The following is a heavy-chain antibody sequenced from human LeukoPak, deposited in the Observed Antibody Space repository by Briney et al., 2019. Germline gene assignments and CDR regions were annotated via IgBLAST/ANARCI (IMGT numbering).Heavy chain of an antibody. J-gene: IGHJ4*02. CDR2: IYPGDSDT. V-gene: IGHV5-51*01. CDR3: ARPYCSGGSCYRFFDY. CDR1: GYSFTSYW. D-gene: IGHD2-15*01. Sequence: GESLKISCKGSGYSFTSYWIGWVRQMPGKGLEWMGIIYPGDSDTRYSPSFQGRVTISADKSISTAYMQWSSLKASDTAMYYCARPYCSGGSCYRFFDYWGQGTLVTVSS.